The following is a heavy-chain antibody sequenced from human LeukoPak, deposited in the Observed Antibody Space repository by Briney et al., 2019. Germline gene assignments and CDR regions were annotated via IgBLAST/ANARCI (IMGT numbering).Heavy chain of an antibody. Sequence: ETLSLTCAVYGGSFSGYYWSWIRQPPGKGLEWVSAISGSGGSTHYADSVKGRFTISRDNSKNTLYLQMNSLRAEDTAVYYCAKYGYSSGWYEGPFDYWGQGTLVTVSS. D-gene: IGHD6-19*01. CDR1: GGSFSGYY. CDR3: AKYGYSSGWYEGPFDY. CDR2: ISGSGGST. V-gene: IGHV3-23*01. J-gene: IGHJ4*02.